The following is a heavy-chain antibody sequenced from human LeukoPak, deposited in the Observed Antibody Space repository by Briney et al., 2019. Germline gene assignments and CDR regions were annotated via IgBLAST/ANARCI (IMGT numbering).Heavy chain of an antibody. CDR2: ISVSGNT. Sequence: PGRSLRLSCAASGFTLSSYAMSWVRQGPEKGLEWVSAISVSGNTYHADSVRGRFTISRDNSKNTLYLQMNSLRPEDTAVYYCAKDSKRWKTYYYEAGSYYFDYWGQGTRVTVSS. CDR1: GFTLSSYA. V-gene: IGHV3-23*01. J-gene: IGHJ4*02. D-gene: IGHD3-10*01. CDR3: AKDSKRWKTYYYEAGSYYFDY.